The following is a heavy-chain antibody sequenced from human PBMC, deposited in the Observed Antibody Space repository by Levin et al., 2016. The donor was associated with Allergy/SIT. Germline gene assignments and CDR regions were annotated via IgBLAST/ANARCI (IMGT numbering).Heavy chain of an antibody. D-gene: IGHD4-17*01. J-gene: IGHJ6*02. V-gene: IGHV3-33*01. CDR2: IWYDGSNK. Sequence: GGSLRLSCAASGFTFSSYGMHWVRQAPGKGLEWVAVIWYDGSNKYYADSVKGRFTISRDNSKNTLYLQMNSLRAEDTAVYYCARDSLGGEGVDGMDVWGQGTTVTVSS. CDR1: GFTFSSYG. CDR3: ARDSLGGEGVDGMDV.